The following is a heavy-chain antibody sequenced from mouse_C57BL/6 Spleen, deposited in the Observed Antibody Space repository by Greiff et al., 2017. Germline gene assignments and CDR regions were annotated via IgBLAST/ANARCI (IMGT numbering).Heavy chain of an antibody. CDR1: GYTFTSYW. CDR2: IDPSDSYT. CDR3: ARGVVATRWYFDV. Sequence: QVQLQQPGAELVMPGASVKLSCKASGYTFTSYWMHWVKQRPGQGLEWLGEIDPSDSYTNYNQKFKGKSTLTVDKASSTAYMQLSSLTSENSAVYDCARGVVATRWYFDVWGTGTTVTVSS. J-gene: IGHJ1*03. D-gene: IGHD1-1*01. V-gene: IGHV1-69*01.